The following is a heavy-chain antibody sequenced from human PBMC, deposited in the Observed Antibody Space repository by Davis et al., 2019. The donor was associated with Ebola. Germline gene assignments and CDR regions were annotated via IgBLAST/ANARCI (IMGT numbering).Heavy chain of an antibody. CDR1: GGSFSGYY. J-gene: IGHJ4*02. V-gene: IGHV4-34*01. Sequence: SETLSLTCAVYGGSFSGYYCSWIRQPPGEGLEWIGEINHSGSTNYNPSLKSRVTISVDTSKNQFSLKLSSVTAADTAVYYCARAGYSGYDLHYWGQGTLVTVSS. CDR2: INHSGST. CDR3: ARAGYSGYDLHY. D-gene: IGHD5-12*01.